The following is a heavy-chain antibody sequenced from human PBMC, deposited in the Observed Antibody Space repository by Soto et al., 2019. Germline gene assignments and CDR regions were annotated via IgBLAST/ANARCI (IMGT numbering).Heavy chain of an antibody. Sequence: ASVKVSCKASGYTFTSYGISWVRQAPGQGLEWMGWISAYNGNTNYAQKLQGRVTMTTETSTSTAYMELRSLRSDDKAVYYCATYDSSGSLAVFDYWGPGTLVTVSS. D-gene: IGHD3-22*01. V-gene: IGHV1-18*01. CDR3: ATYDSSGSLAVFDY. CDR2: ISAYNGNT. CDR1: GYTFTSYG. J-gene: IGHJ4*02.